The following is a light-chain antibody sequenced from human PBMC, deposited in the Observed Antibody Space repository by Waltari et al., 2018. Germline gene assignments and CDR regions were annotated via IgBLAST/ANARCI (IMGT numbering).Light chain of an antibody. V-gene: IGLV2-8*01. CDR1: SSDVGRYNF. CDR3: SSHTDSYNLGL. CDR2: EVT. Sequence: QSALTQPPSASGSPGQSVTIPCTGTSSDVGRYNFVSLYQQYPGKVPGLLIYEVTKRPSGVPDRFSGSKSGNTASLTVSGLQAADEADYYCSSHTDSYNLGLFGGGTKLTVL. J-gene: IGLJ2*01.